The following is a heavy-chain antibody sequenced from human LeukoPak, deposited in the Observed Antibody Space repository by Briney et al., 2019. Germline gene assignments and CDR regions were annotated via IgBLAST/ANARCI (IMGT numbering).Heavy chain of an antibody. Sequence: KPSETLSLTCTVSGGTINNYYWSWIRQPPGKGLEWIGFMYYSGSTNSHPSLKSRVTISLDTSKNQFSLKLSSLTAADTAVYYCARGRWGLERWGQGTLVTVSS. V-gene: IGHV4-59*01. D-gene: IGHD7-27*01. CDR3: ARGRWGLER. CDR1: GGTINNYY. CDR2: MYYSGST. J-gene: IGHJ4*02.